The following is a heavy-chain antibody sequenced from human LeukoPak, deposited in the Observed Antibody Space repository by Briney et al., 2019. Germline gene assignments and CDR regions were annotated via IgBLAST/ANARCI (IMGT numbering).Heavy chain of an antibody. CDR1: GFTFSTYW. Sequence: GGSLRLSCAASGFTFSTYWMTWVRQGPGKGLEWVANINQDGGRKYYVDSVKGRFTISRDNAKNSLYLQMNSLRAKDTAVYYCARLYCSSTSCQSCFDSWGQGTLVTVSS. CDR3: ARLYCSSTSCQSCFDS. D-gene: IGHD2-2*01. J-gene: IGHJ4*02. V-gene: IGHV3-7*05. CDR2: INQDGGRK.